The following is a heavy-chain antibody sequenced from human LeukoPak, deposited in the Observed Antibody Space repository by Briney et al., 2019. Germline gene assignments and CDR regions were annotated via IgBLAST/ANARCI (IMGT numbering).Heavy chain of an antibody. CDR1: GGSISSYY. J-gene: IGHJ3*02. Sequence: SETLSLTCTVSGGSISSYYWSWIRQPPGKGLEWIGYIYYSGSTNYNPSLKSRVTISVDTSKNQFSLELSSVTAADTAVYYCARHGGIEAFDIWGQGTMVTVSS. CDR2: IYYSGST. V-gene: IGHV4-59*01. CDR3: ARHGGIEAFDI. D-gene: IGHD3-16*01.